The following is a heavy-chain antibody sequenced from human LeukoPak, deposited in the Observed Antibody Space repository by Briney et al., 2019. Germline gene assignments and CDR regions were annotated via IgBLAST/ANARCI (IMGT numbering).Heavy chain of an antibody. D-gene: IGHD4-23*01. CDR3: ARVSFYGGIPLTGGMDV. J-gene: IGHJ6*02. CDR1: GYTFTSYD. V-gene: IGHV1-8*01. Sequence: ASVKVSCTASGYTFTSYDINWVRQATGQGLEWMGWMNPNNGNTGYAQKFQGRVTMTRDTSITTAYMELSSLRSEDTAVYYCARVSFYGGIPLTGGMDVWGQGTTVIVSS. CDR2: MNPNNGNT.